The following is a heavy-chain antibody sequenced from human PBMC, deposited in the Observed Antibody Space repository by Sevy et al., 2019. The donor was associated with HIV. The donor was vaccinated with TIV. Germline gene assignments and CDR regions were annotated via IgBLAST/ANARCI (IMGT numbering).Heavy chain of an antibody. D-gene: IGHD3-10*01. CDR3: TTPYGSGSYYNVDY. CDR1: AFTFSNAW. J-gene: IGHJ4*02. V-gene: IGHV3-15*01. CDR2: IKSKTDGGTT. Sequence: GGSLRLSCAASAFTFSNAWMSWVRQAPGKGLEWVGRIKSKTDGGTTDYAAPVKGRFTISRDDSKNTLYLQMNSLKTEDTAVYYCTTPYGSGSYYNVDYWGQGTLVTVSS.